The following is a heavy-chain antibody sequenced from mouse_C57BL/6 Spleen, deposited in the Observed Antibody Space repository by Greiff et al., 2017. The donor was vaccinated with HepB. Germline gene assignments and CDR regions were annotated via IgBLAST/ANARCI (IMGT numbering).Heavy chain of an antibody. V-gene: IGHV1-26*01. CDR3: ARGGTRLYYFDY. J-gene: IGHJ2*01. CDR1: GYTFTDYY. Sequence: VQLQQSGPELVKPGASVKISCKASGYTFTDYYMNWVKQSHGKSLEWIGDINPNNGGTSYNQKFKGKATLTVDKSSSTAYMELRSLTSEDSAVYYCARGGTRLYYFDYWGQGTTLTVSS. CDR2: INPNNGGT. D-gene: IGHD3-3*01.